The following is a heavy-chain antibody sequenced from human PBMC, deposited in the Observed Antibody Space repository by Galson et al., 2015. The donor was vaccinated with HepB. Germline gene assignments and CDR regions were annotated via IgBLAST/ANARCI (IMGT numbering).Heavy chain of an antibody. J-gene: IGHJ6*02. V-gene: IGHV3-21*01. CDR1: GFTFSSYN. CDR3: VREMNSYDFWGGWDPHRYYYFYGLDV. D-gene: IGHD3-3*01. Sequence: SLRLSCAASGFTFSSYNMNWARQAPGKGLEWVSFISSSSTDVYYADSLRGRFTVSRANAKNSLYLQMNSLAAEDTAVYYCVREMNSYDFWGGWDPHRYYYFYGLDVWGRGTTVTVSS. CDR2: ISSSSTDV.